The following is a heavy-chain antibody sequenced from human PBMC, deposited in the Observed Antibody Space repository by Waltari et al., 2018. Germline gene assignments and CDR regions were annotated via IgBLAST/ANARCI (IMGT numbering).Heavy chain of an antibody. CDR2: IYHSGST. CDR3: ASLYNWNAATDYYYMDV. CDR1: GYSLSRGYY. D-gene: IGHD1-20*01. Sequence: QVQLQESAPGLVKPSETLSLTCAVPGYSLSRGYYWGWIRPPPGKGLAWIGSIYHSGSTYYNPSRKSRVTISVDTSKNQFSLKLSSVTAADTAVYYCASLYNWNAATDYYYMDVWGKGTTVTVSS. J-gene: IGHJ6*03. V-gene: IGHV4-38-2*01.